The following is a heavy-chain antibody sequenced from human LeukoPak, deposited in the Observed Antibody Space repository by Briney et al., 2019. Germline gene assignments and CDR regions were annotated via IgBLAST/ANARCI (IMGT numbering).Heavy chain of an antibody. V-gene: IGHV4-61*02. D-gene: IGHD3-10*01. Sequence: PSETLSLTCTVSGGSISSGSYFWNWIRQPAGKGLEWIGRIHTTGSTYYNPSLKSRVTISADTSKNQISLSLSSVTAADTVVYYCARSLRYGSGTHWFDPWGQGTLVTVSS. J-gene: IGHJ5*02. CDR2: IHTTGST. CDR3: ARSLRYGSGTHWFDP. CDR1: GGSISSGSYF.